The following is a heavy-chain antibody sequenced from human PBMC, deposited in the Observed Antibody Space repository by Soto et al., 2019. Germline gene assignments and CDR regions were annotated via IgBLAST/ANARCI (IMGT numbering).Heavy chain of an antibody. CDR3: ARSGFWSGYPTDNPYNWFDP. V-gene: IGHV1-18*01. D-gene: IGHD3-3*01. J-gene: IGHJ5*02. CDR1: GYTFTSYG. CDR2: ISAYNGNT. Sequence: QVPLVQSGAEVKKPGASVKVSCKASGYTFTSYGISWVRQAPGQGLEWMGWISAYNGNTNYAQKLQGRVTMTTDTSESTSYMELRSLRSDDTAVYYCARSGFWSGYPTDNPYNWFDPWGQGTLVTVSS.